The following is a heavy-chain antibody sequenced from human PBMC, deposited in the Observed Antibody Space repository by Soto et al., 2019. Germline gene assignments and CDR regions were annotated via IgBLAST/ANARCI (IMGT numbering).Heavy chain of an antibody. J-gene: IGHJ4*02. V-gene: IGHV4-31*03. Sequence: QVQLQESGPGLVKPSQTLSLTCTVSGDSISSGGYYWSWIRQHPGKGLEWIGYIYYSGSTYYNPSLKSRVTISVDTSKNQFSLKLSSVTAAATAVYYCAAEVGFGPLFDYWGQGTLVTVSS. CDR3: AAEVGFGPLFDY. D-gene: IGHD3-3*01. CDR1: GDSISSGGYY. CDR2: IYYSGST.